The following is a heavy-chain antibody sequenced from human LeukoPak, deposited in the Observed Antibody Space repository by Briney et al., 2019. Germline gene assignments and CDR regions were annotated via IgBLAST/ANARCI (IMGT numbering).Heavy chain of an antibody. J-gene: IGHJ4*02. D-gene: IGHD3-22*01. CDR1: GYTLTGYY. Sequence: ASVKVSCKASGYTLTGYYMHWVRQAPGQGLEWMGWINPNSGGTNYAQKFQGRVTMTRDTSISTAYMELSRLRSDDTAVYYCASGPDYDSSGYYWADYWGQGTLVTVSS. CDR3: ASGPDYDSSGYYWADY. V-gene: IGHV1-2*02. CDR2: INPNSGGT.